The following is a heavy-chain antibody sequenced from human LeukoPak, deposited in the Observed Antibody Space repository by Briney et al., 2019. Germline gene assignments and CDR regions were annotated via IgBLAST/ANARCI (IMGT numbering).Heavy chain of an antibody. D-gene: IGHD3-10*01. V-gene: IGHV1-18*01. CDR3: ARGEYGSGSYPTRP. CDR2: ISAYNGNT. CDR1: GYTFTSYG. J-gene: IGHJ5*02. Sequence: ASVKVSCKASGYTFTSYGISWVRQAPGQGLEWMGWISAYNGNTNYAQKLQGRVTVTTDTSTSTAYMELRSLRSDDTAVYYCARGEYGSGSYPTRPWGQGTLVTVSS.